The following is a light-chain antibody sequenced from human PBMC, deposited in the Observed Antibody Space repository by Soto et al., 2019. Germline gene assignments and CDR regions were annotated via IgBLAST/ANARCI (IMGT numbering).Light chain of an antibody. CDR3: CSYAGSSTFV. CDR1: SSDVGSYNL. Sequence: QSALTQPASVSGSPGQSITISCTGTSSDVGSYNLVSWYQKHPGKAPKLMIYEGSKRPSGVSNRFSGAKSGNTASLTISGLQAEYEAYYYCCSYAGSSTFVFGGGTKLTVL. J-gene: IGLJ2*01. V-gene: IGLV2-23*03. CDR2: EGS.